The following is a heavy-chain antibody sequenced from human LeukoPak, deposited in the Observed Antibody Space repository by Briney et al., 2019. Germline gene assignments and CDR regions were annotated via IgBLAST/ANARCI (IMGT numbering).Heavy chain of an antibody. CDR3: ARDMGDDSSGYYPSLFFDY. Sequence: GGSLRLSCAASGFTFSDYYMSWIRQAPGKGLEWVSYISSSGSTIYYADSVKGRFTISRDNAKNSLYLQMNSLGAEDTAVYYCARDMGDDSSGYYPSLFFDYWGQGTLVTVSS. V-gene: IGHV3-11*01. J-gene: IGHJ4*02. D-gene: IGHD3-22*01. CDR1: GFTFSDYY. CDR2: ISSSGSTI.